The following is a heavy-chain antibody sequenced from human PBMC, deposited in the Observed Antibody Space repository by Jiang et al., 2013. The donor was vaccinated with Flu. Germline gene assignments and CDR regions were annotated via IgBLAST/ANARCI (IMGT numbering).Heavy chain of an antibody. CDR1: GYSFTSYW. CDR2: IDPSDSYT. V-gene: IGHV5-10-1*01. D-gene: IGHD4-17*01. J-gene: IGHJ4*02. Sequence: GAEVKKPGESLRISCKGSGYSFTSYWISWVRQMPGKGLEWMGRIDPSDSYTNYSPSFQGHVTISADKSISTAYLQWSSLKASDTAMYYCASPRDGDLTFDYWGQGTLVTVSS. CDR3: ASPRDGDLTFDY.